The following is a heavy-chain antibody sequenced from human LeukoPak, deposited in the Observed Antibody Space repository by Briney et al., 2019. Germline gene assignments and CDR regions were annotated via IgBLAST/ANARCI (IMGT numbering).Heavy chain of an antibody. D-gene: IGHD7-27*01. CDR1: GFTFSTCD. CDR3: ASLISRREKTGDVY. CDR2: MTDSGGIK. Sequence: GPSLRLSCAVSGFTFSTCDMHWVRQAPGKGLWVVSTMTDSGGIKYYANSVKGRFTISRDNSKNTLYLQINSLRAEDTAVYYCASLISRREKTGDVYWGQGSLVTVSS. V-gene: IGHV3-23*01. J-gene: IGHJ4*02.